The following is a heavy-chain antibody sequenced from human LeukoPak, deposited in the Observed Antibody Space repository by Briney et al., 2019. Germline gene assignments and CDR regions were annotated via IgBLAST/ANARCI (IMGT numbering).Heavy chain of an antibody. Sequence: PGGSLRLSCVASGFTFSSYAMNWVRQAPGKGLEWVSTISGSGDSIYYVDSVKGRFTISRDNSKNTLYLQMNSLRAEDTAVYYCAKDTYDILTGYPIPLNYWGQGTLVTVSS. CDR1: GFTFSSYA. V-gene: IGHV3-23*01. CDR3: AKDTYDILTGYPIPLNY. CDR2: ISGSGDSI. D-gene: IGHD3-9*01. J-gene: IGHJ4*02.